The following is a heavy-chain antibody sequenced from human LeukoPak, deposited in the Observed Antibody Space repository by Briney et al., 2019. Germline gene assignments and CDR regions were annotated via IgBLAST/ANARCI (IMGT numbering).Heavy chain of an antibody. Sequence: QPGGSLRLSCAASGFTVSSNYMSWVRQAPGKGLEWVSVIYSGGSTYYADSVKGRFTISRDNSKNSLFLQLNSLRAEDTAVYYCARGGSGATRDDTFDIWGQGTMVTVSS. V-gene: IGHV3-53*01. D-gene: IGHD3-10*01. J-gene: IGHJ3*02. CDR1: GFTVSSNY. CDR3: ARGGSGATRDDTFDI. CDR2: IYSGGST.